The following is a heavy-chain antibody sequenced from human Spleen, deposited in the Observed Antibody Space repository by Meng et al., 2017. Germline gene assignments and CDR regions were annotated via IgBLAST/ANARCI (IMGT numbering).Heavy chain of an antibody. D-gene: IGHD5-12*01. CDR2: IKSKPDGETI. CDR3: SGHIDY. J-gene: IGHJ4*02. Sequence: GGSLRLSCEGSGFTFSNAYMTWVRQVPGKRLGRVGRIKSKPDGETIDYAAPVKGRFTISRDDSKNTVYLQMNSLKSEDTAVYYCSGHIDYWGQGTLVTVSS. V-gene: IGHV3-15*01. CDR1: GFTFSNAY.